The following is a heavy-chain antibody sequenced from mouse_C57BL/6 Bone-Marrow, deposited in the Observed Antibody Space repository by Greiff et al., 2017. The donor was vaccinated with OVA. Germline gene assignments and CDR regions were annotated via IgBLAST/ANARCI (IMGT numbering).Heavy chain of an antibody. J-gene: IGHJ4*01. V-gene: IGHV5S21*01. CDR3: ARLLYAMDD. CDR1: GFTFSSYA. CDR2: ISSGGDYI. D-gene: IGHD2-1*01. Sequence: EVMLVESGAGLVKPGGSLKLSCAASGFTFSSYAMSWVRQTPEKRLEWVAYISSGGDYIYYADNVKGRFTISRDKTRNTLYLQMSSLKSEDTAMYYCARLLYAMDDWGQGTSVTVSS.